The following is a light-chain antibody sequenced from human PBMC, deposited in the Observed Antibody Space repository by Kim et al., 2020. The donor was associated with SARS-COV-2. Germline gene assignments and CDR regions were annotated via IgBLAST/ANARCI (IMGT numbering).Light chain of an antibody. J-gene: IGLJ2*01. CDR1: SSNIGAGFN. CDR2: DNN. Sequence: VTSSCTGSSSNIGAGFNVHWYQCLPGTAPKLLISDNNNRPSGVPDRFSASKSATSASLAITGLQAEDEADYYCQSYDSSLSGFVIFGGGTQLTVL. V-gene: IGLV1-40*01. CDR3: QSYDSSLSGFVI.